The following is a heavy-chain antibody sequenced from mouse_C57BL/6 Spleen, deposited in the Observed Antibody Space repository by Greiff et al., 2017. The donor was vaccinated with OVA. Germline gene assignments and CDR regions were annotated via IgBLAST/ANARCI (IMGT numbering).Heavy chain of an antibody. CDR3: ASYSSSYEDYMDD. Sequence: QVQLQQSGAELMKPGASVKLSCKATGYTFTGYWIEWVKQRPGHGLEWIGEILPGSGSTNYHAKFKGKATFTADTSSNTAYMQLSSLTTEDSAIYYCASYSSSYEDYMDDWGQGTTLTVSS. CDR2: ILPGSGST. D-gene: IGHD2-5*01. V-gene: IGHV1-9*01. J-gene: IGHJ2*01. CDR1: GYTFTGYW.